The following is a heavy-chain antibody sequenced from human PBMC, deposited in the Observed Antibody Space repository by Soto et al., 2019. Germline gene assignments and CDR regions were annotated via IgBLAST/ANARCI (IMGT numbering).Heavy chain of an antibody. J-gene: IGHJ6*02. D-gene: IGHD3-10*01. CDR3: ARGRSTMVRGVITGYYYYYGMDV. CDR2: INHSGST. Sequence: LSLTCAVYGGSFSGYYWSWIRQPPGKGLEWIGEINHSGSTNYNPSLKSRVTISVDTSKNQFSLKLSSVTAADTAVYYCARGRSTMVRGVITGYYYYYGMDVWGQGTTVTVSS. V-gene: IGHV4-34*01. CDR1: GGSFSGYY.